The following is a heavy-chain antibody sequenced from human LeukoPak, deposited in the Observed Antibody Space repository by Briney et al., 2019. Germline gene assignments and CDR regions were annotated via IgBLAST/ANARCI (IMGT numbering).Heavy chain of an antibody. CDR3: AKVLYSSSWIDYYYYGMDV. V-gene: IGHV3-23*01. J-gene: IGHJ6*02. CDR2: ISGSGGST. D-gene: IGHD6-13*01. Sequence: AGGSLRLSCAASGLTFSSYAMSWVRQAPGKGLEWVSAISGSGGSTYYADSVKGRFTISRDNSKNTLYLQMNSLRAEDTAVYYCAKVLYSSSWIDYYYYGMDVWGQGTTVTVSS. CDR1: GLTFSSYA.